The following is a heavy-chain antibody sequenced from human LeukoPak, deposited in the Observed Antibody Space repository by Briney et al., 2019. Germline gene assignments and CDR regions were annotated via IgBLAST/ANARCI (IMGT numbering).Heavy chain of an antibody. J-gene: IGHJ6*03. CDR2: ISAYNGNT. D-gene: IGHD2-2*01. CDR1: GYTFTSYG. Sequence: ASVKVSCKASGYTFTSYGISWVRQAPGQGLEWMGWISAYNGNTNYPQKLQGRVTMTTDTSTSTAYMELRSLRSDDTAVYYCARDRFGVVVPAATRSGNLYYYYMDVWGKGTTVTVSS. CDR3: ARDRFGVVVPAATRSGNLYYYYMDV. V-gene: IGHV1-18*01.